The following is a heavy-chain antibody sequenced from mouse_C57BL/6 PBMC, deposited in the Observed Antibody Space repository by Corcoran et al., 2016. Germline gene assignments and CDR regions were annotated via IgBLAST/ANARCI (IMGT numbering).Heavy chain of an antibody. CDR2: ISYDGSN. J-gene: IGHJ2*01. CDR3: ARARGYYLFDY. Sequence: DVQLQESGPGLVKPSQSLSLTCSVTGYSITSGYYWNWIRQFPGNKLEWMGYISYDGSNNYNPSLKNRISITRDTSKNQFFLKLNSVTTEDTATYYCARARGYYLFDYWGQGTTLTVSS. V-gene: IGHV3-6*01. D-gene: IGHD2-3*01. CDR1: GYSITSGYY.